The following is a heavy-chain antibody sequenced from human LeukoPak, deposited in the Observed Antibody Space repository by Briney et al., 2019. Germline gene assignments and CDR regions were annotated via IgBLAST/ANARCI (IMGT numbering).Heavy chain of an antibody. V-gene: IGHV3-23*01. CDR3: ARVAVAGPTGWFDP. D-gene: IGHD6-19*01. J-gene: IGHJ5*02. CDR1: GFTFSSYA. CDR2: ISGSGGST. Sequence: PGGSLRLSCAASGFTFSSYAMSWVRQAPGKGLEWVSAISGSGGSTYYADSVKGRFTISRDNSKNTLYLQMSSLGAEDTAVYYCARVAVAGPTGWFDPWGQGTLVTVSS.